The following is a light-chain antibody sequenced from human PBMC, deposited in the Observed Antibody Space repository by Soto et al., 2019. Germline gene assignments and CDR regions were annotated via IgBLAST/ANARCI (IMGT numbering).Light chain of an antibody. CDR2: WAS. J-gene: IGKJ4*01. CDR1: QSVLYSSNNKNF. Sequence: DIVMTQSPDSLAVSLGERATFNCKSSQSVLYSSNNKNFLAWYQQKPGQPPNLLIYWASTRESGVPDRFSGSGSGTDFTLTISSLQAEDVAVYYCQQYYSTPLTFGGGTKVEIK. CDR3: QQYYSTPLT. V-gene: IGKV4-1*01.